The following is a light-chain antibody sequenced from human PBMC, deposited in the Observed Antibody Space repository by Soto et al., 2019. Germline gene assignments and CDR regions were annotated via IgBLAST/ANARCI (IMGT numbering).Light chain of an antibody. CDR3: QQYGSSGT. J-gene: IGKJ1*01. V-gene: IGKV3-20*01. Sequence: EIVLTQSPGTLSVSPVERSMLSLRASQSVSSSYLAWYQQKPGQAPRLLIYGASSRATGIPDRFSGSESGTDFTLTISRLEPEDFAVYYCQQYGSSGTFGQGTKVDIK. CDR2: GAS. CDR1: QSVSSSY.